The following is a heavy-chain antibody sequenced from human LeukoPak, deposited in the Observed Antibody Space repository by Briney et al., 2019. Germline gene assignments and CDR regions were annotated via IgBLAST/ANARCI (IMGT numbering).Heavy chain of an antibody. CDR2: INHSGST. CDR1: GGSFSGYY. V-gene: IGHV4-34*01. CDR3: AGSHYFDGRGSRNNWFDP. D-gene: IGHD3-22*01. Sequence: PSETLSLTCAVYGGSFSGYYWSWIRQPPGKGLEWIGEINHSGSTNYNPSLKSRVTISVDTSKNQFSLKLSSVTAADTAVYYCAGSHYFDGRGSRNNWFDPGGQGTWSPSPQ. J-gene: IGHJ5*02.